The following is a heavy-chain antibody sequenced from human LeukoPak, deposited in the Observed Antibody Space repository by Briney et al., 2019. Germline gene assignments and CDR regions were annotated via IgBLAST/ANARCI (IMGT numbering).Heavy chain of an antibody. D-gene: IGHD1-14*01. J-gene: IGHJ5*02. Sequence: KSGGSLRLSCAASGFTFSNSWMSWVRQAPGKGLEWVGRIKSNTAGGTTHYAAPVKGRFTISRDDSKNTLYLQMNSLKTEDTAVYYCTAEPNWFDPWGQGTLVTVSS. V-gene: IGHV3-15*01. CDR3: TAEPNWFDP. CDR1: GFTFSNSW. CDR2: IKSNTAGGTT.